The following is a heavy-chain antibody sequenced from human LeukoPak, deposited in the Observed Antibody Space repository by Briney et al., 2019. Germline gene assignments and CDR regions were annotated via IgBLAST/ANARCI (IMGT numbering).Heavy chain of an antibody. V-gene: IGHV3-33*01. J-gene: IGHJ6*02. CDR1: GFTFSSYG. CDR2: IWYDGSNK. CDR3: ARGEGGARSWYYYYYGMDV. D-gene: IGHD6-13*01. Sequence: PGGSLRLSCAASGFTFSSYGMHWVRQAPGKGLEWVAVIWYDGSNKYYADSVKGRFTISRDNSKNTPYLQMNSLRAEDTAVYYCARGEGGARSWYYYYYGMDVWGQGTTVTVSS.